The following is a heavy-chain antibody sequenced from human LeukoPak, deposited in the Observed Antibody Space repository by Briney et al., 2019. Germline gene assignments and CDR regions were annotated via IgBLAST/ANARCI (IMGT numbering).Heavy chain of an antibody. D-gene: IGHD4-17*01. CDR3: ARDRDSGDYTAAPGDY. J-gene: IGHJ4*02. V-gene: IGHV3-48*02. Sequence: PGGSLRLSYAASGFTFSSYSMNWVRQASGKGLEWISYISSSGSTINYADSVKGRFTISRDSAKNSLYLQMNSMRDEDTAVYYCARDRDSGDYTAAPGDYWGQGTLVTVSS. CDR2: ISSSGSTI. CDR1: GFTFSSYS.